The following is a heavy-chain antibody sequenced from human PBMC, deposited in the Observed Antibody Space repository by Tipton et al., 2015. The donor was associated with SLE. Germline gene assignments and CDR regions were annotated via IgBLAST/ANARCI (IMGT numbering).Heavy chain of an antibody. V-gene: IGHV3-23*01. CDR1: GFSFSTYA. J-gene: IGHJ5*02. D-gene: IGHD3-22*01. CDR3: AKMLVVVDMGWWFDP. Sequence: GSLRLSCAASGFSFSTYAMSWVRPAPGKGLEWISIISGSGDTTYYADSVKGRFTIPRANSQNTLYLQMNSLRAEDTALYYCAKMLVVVDMGWWFDPWGQGTLVTVAS. CDR2: ISGSGDTT.